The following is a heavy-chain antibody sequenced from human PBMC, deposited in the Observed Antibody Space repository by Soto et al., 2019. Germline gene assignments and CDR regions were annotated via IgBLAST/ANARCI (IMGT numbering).Heavy chain of an antibody. V-gene: IGHV1-3*01. J-gene: IGHJ5*02. Sequence: GASVKVSCKASGNTVANYAIHWVRQAPGQRLEWMGWINGGNGNTYYSEHFQGRVTFTRDTSAGTVYMDLSSLRSEDTSIYYCARAISGYVTWGQGTLVTVS. CDR3: ARAISGYVT. CDR2: INGGNGNT. CDR1: GNTVANYA. D-gene: IGHD5-12*01.